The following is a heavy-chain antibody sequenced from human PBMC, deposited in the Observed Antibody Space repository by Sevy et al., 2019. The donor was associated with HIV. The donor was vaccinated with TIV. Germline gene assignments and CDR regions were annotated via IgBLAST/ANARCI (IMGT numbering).Heavy chain of an antibody. CDR1: GFPFRDNI. Sequence: GGSLRLSCSASGFPFRDNIMGWVRQVPGKRLEYVSGITSNGASTQYGVSVKGRFTISRDNAKNTMYLQMSSLRPEDTAVYYCVKARGITEDFDNWGQGTLVTVSS. J-gene: IGHJ4*02. CDR3: VKARGITEDFDN. V-gene: IGHV3-64D*06. D-gene: IGHD3-10*01. CDR2: ITSNGAST.